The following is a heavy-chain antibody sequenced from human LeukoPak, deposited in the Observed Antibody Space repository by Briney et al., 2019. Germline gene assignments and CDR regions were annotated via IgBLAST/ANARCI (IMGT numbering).Heavy chain of an antibody. D-gene: IGHD5-18*01. CDR1: GGTFSSYT. CDR3: ASGYNYGPYFDY. Sequence: SVKVSCKASGGTFSSYTISWVRQAPGQGLEWMGGLIPIFGTANYAQKFQGRVTITADESTSTAYMELSSLRSEDTAVYYCASGYNYGPYFDYWGQGTLVTVSS. J-gene: IGHJ4*02. V-gene: IGHV1-69*13. CDR2: LIPIFGTA.